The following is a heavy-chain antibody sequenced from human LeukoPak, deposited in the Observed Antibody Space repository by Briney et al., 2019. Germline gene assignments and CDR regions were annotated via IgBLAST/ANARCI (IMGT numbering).Heavy chain of an antibody. CDR2: ISYDGSNK. D-gene: IGHD1-26*01. Sequence: GRSLRLSCAASGFTFSSYAMHWVRQAPGKGLEWVAVISYDGSNKYYADSVKGRFTISRDNSKNTLYLQMNSLRAEDTAVYYCVQWELLPTADYWGQGTLVTVSS. CDR3: VQWELLPTADY. CDR1: GFTFSSYA. J-gene: IGHJ4*02. V-gene: IGHV3-30-3*01.